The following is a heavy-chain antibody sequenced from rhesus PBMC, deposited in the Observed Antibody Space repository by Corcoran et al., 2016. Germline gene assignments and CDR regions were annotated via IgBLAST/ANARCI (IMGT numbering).Heavy chain of an antibody. V-gene: IGHV3-119*01. Sequence: EVQLAESGGGLVQPGGSLRRSCAASGFTFGANWLHWVRQVPGKGLEWVLRISNDGNRINYADSVKGRCTISRENAKNSLYLQMNGWRPEDTAVYYCAKDLVWNALDVWGRGVLVTVSS. J-gene: IGHJ5-2*02. CDR2: ISNDGNRI. CDR3: AKDLVWNALDV. D-gene: IGHD2-39*01. CDR1: GFTFGANW.